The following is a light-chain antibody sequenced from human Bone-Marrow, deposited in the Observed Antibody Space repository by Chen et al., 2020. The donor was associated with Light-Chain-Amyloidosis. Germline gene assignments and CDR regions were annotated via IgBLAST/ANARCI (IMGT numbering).Light chain of an antibody. V-gene: IGLV3-21*02. CDR1: NIGATS. J-gene: IGLJ3*02. CDR3: QVWDRSSDRPV. Sequence: SYVLTQPSSVSVAPGQTAKISCGGNNIGATSEHCYQQTPGQAPLPVVYDDSARPSGIPERLSGSNSGNTAPLTISRVEAGDEADYYCQVWDRSSDRPVFGGGTKLTVL. CDR2: DDS.